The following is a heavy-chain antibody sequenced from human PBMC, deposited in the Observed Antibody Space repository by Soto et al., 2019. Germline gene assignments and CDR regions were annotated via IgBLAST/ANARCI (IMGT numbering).Heavy chain of an antibody. Sequence: QVQLVQSGPEVKKSGSSVKVSCKLSGGTFTSETISWVRQAPGQGLEWMGRIIPILGTGNYAQKFQGRITITEDKSTNTVYMELSSLTSEDTAVYFCAREEGSSNMGTFPFYYMDVWGNGTTVTVSS. J-gene: IGHJ6*03. CDR3: AREEGSSNMGTFPFYYMDV. D-gene: IGHD7-27*01. CDR1: GGTFTSET. V-gene: IGHV1-69*08. CDR2: IIPILGTG.